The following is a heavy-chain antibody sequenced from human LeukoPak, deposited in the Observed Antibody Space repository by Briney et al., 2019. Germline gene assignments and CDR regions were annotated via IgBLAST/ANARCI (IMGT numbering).Heavy chain of an antibody. CDR3: ARHGRPGYGGYENAFDI. CDR2: IHNSRGT. Sequence: SETLSLTCTVSGVSISSYYWTWIRQPPGKGLEWIGYIHNSRGTYYDPSLTSRVTMSIDTSQNQFSLNLRSVTAADTAVYYCARHGRPGYGGYENAFDIWGQGTMVTVSS. V-gene: IGHV4-59*08. J-gene: IGHJ3*02. CDR1: GVSISSYY. D-gene: IGHD5-12*01.